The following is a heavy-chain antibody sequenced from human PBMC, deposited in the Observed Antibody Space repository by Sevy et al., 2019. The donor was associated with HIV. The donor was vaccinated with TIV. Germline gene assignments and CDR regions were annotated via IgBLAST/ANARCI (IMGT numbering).Heavy chain of an antibody. CDR1: GFTFSSYW. CDR3: ARAPTMILYSSSWYGGFDY. V-gene: IGHV3-7*01. D-gene: IGHD6-13*01. Sequence: GGSLRLSCAASGFTFSSYWMSWVRQAPGKGLEWVANIKQDGSEKYYVDSVKGRFTISRDNAKNSLYLQMNSLRVEDTAVYDCARAPTMILYSSSWYGGFDYWGQGTLVTVSS. J-gene: IGHJ4*02. CDR2: IKQDGSEK.